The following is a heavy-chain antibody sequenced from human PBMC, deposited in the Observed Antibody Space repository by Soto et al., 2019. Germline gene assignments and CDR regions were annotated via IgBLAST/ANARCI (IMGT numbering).Heavy chain of an antibody. Sequence: QITLKESGPTLVKPTQTLTLTCTFSGFSLSTSGVGVGWIRQPPGKALAWLAFLYWDDDKRYSPSLKSRLTLTKDTDKNQVLLTMTNMDPVDTATYYCARTSVNWGSRGLVDYWGQGTLVTVAS. V-gene: IGHV2-5*02. D-gene: IGHD7-27*01. CDR2: LYWDDDK. CDR1: GFSLSTSGVG. CDR3: ARTSVNWGSRGLVDY. J-gene: IGHJ4*02.